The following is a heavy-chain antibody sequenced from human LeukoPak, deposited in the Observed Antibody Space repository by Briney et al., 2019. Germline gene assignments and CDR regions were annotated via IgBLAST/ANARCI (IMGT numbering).Heavy chain of an antibody. CDR3: ARENFVVVTGPYYGMDV. V-gene: IGHV3-48*01. J-gene: IGHJ6*02. D-gene: IGHD2-21*02. Sequence: GGSLRLSCAASGFTFSSYSMNWVRQAPGKGLEWVSYISSSSSNIYYADSVKGRFTISRDNANNSLYLQMNSLRAEDTAVYYCARENFVVVTGPYYGMDVWGQGTTVTVSS. CDR2: ISSSSSNI. CDR1: GFTFSSYS.